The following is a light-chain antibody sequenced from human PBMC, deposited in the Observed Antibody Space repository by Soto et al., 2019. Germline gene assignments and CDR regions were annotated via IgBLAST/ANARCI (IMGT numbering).Light chain of an antibody. J-gene: IGKJ1*01. Sequence: LTQSPSSLSASVGDRATLSCRASQNVDSNYLAWYQQKPGQAPRLLIYAASSRATGVPDRFSGSGSGPDFALTISRLEPEDFGVYYCQQYGSSSWTFGQGTKVEIK. V-gene: IGKV3-20*01. CDR3: QQYGSSSWT. CDR2: AAS. CDR1: QNVDSNY.